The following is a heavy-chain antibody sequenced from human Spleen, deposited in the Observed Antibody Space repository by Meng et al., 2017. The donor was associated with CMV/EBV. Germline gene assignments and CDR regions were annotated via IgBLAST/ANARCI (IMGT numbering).Heavy chain of an antibody. D-gene: IGHD3-16*01. CDR2: IYYSGSP. CDR1: GGSISSSSYY. J-gene: IGHJ4*02. CDR3: ARENWGNFDY. Sequence: SETLSLTCTVSGGSISSSSYYWGWIRQPPGKGLEWIGNIYYSGSPYYNPSLKSRVTISVDTSKNQFSLKLTSVTAADTAVFYCARENWGNFDYWGQGTMVTVSS. V-gene: IGHV4-39*07.